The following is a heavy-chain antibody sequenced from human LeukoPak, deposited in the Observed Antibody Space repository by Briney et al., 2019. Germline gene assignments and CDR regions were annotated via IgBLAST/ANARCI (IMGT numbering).Heavy chain of an antibody. D-gene: IGHD3-22*01. CDR3: AKRGVVIRVILVGFHKEAYYFDS. Sequence: GGSLRLSCAVSGITLSNYGMSWVRQAPGKGLEWVAGISDSGGRTNYADSVKGRFTIPRDNPKNTLYLQMYSLRAEDTAVYFCAKRGVVIRVILVGFHKEAYYFDSWGQGALVTVSS. V-gene: IGHV3-23*01. CDR1: GITLSNYG. J-gene: IGHJ4*02. CDR2: ISDSGGRT.